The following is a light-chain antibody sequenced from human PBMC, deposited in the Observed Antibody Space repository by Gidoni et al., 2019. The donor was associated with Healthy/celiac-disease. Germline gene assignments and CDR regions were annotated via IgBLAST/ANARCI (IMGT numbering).Light chain of an antibody. Sequence: EIVLTQSPATLSLSPGERATLSCRASQSVSSYLAWYQQKPGQAPRLLIYDASNRATGIPARFSGSGSGTDFTLTISSLEPEDFAVYYCQQRSNWLWTFGQGTQVEIK. CDR1: QSVSSY. J-gene: IGKJ1*01. V-gene: IGKV3-11*01. CDR3: QQRSNWLWT. CDR2: DAS.